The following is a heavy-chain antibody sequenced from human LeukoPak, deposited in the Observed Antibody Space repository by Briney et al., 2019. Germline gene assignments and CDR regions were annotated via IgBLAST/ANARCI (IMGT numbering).Heavy chain of an antibody. Sequence: GGSLRLSCAASGFTFSSYGMHWVRQAPGKGLEWVAVISYDGSNKYYADSVKGRFTISRDNSKNTLYLQMNSLRAEDTAVYYCAKDQLVAHIVVVTAIEAPDYWGQRTLVTVSS. V-gene: IGHV3-30*18. CDR1: GFTFSSYG. J-gene: IGHJ4*02. CDR3: AKDQLVAHIVVVTAIEAPDY. D-gene: IGHD2-21*02. CDR2: ISYDGSNK.